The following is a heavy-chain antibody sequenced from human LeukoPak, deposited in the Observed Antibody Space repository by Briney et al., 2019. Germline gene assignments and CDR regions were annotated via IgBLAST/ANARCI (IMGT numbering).Heavy chain of an antibody. V-gene: IGHV3-23*01. Sequence: PGGSLRLSCVASGFTFNNYAMHWVRQAPGKGLEWVSAISGSGGSTYYADSVKGRFTISRDNSKNTLYLQMNSLRAEDTAVYYCAKRGGSATRYYFDYWGQGTLVTVSS. CDR1: GFTFNNYA. CDR3: AKRGGSATRYYFDY. J-gene: IGHJ4*02. D-gene: IGHD3-10*01. CDR2: ISGSGGST.